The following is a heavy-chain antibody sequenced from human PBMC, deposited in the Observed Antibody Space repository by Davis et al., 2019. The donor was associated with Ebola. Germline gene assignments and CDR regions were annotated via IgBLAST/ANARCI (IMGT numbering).Heavy chain of an antibody. D-gene: IGHD6-19*01. CDR1: GYTFTSYG. Sequence: ASVKVSCKASGYTFTSYGISWVRQAPGQGLEWMGWISAYNGNTNYAQKLQGRVTMTTDTSTSTAYMELRSLRSDDTAVYYCARANSIAVAGPFDYWGQGTLVTVSS. J-gene: IGHJ4*02. CDR2: ISAYNGNT. CDR3: ARANSIAVAGPFDY. V-gene: IGHV1-18*01.